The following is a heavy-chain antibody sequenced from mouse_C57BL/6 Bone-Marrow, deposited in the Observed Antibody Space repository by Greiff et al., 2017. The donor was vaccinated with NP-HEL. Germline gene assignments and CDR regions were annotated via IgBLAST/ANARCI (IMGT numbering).Heavy chain of an antibody. CDR2: ISDGGSYT. V-gene: IGHV5-4*01. Sequence: EVQLVESGGGLVKPGGSLKLSCAASGFTFSSYAMSWVRQTPEKRLEWVATISDGGSYTYYPDNVKGRFTISRDNAKNNLYLQMSHLKSEDTAMYYCARDSYYSNGFAYWGQGTLVTVSA. CDR1: GFTFSSYA. J-gene: IGHJ3*01. D-gene: IGHD2-5*01. CDR3: ARDSYYSNGFAY.